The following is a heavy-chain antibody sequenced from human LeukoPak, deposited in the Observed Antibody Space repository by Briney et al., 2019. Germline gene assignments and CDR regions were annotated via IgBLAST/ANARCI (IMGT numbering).Heavy chain of an antibody. CDR1: GATFTSYA. J-gene: IGHJ4*02. D-gene: IGHD6-19*01. CDR2: IIPILGIA. CDR3: ARDGQYSSGWYPY. Sequence: GASVKVSCKSSGATFTSYAISWVRQAPGQGLEWMGSIIPILGIANYAQKVQGRVTITAEKSTSTAYMELSSLRSEDTGVYYCARDGQYSSGWYPYWGQGTLVTVSS. V-gene: IGHV1-69*04.